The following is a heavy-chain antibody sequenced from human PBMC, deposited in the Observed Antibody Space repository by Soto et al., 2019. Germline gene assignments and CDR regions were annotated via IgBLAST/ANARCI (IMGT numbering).Heavy chain of an antibody. Sequence: PSETLSLTCTVSGGSISSYYWSWIRQPPGKGLEWIGYIYYSGSTNYNPSLKSRVTISVDTSKNQFSLKLSSVTAADTAVYYCARDFTVTPRGYYYYYGMDVWGPGTPVTVYS. V-gene: IGHV4-59*01. CDR1: GGSISSYY. CDR3: ARDFTVTPRGYYYYYGMDV. CDR2: IYYSGST. D-gene: IGHD4-17*01. J-gene: IGHJ6*02.